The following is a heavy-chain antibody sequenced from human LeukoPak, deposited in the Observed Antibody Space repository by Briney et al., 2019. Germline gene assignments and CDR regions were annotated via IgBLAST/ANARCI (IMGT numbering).Heavy chain of an antibody. V-gene: IGHV3-23*01. CDR2: ISGSGSST. J-gene: IGHJ5*02. CDR3: AKGGAHYYGSGSPKAPGWFDP. D-gene: IGHD3-10*01. Sequence: GGSLRLSCSASGFTFSSYAMHWVRQAPGKGLEWVSAISGSGSSTYYADSVKGRFTISRDNSKNTLYLQMNSLRAEDTAVYYCAKGGAHYYGSGSPKAPGWFDPWGQGTLVTVSS. CDR1: GFTFSSYA.